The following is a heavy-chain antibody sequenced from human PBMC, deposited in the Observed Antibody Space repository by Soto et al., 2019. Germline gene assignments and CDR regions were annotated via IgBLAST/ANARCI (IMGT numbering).Heavy chain of an antibody. J-gene: IGHJ5*02. D-gene: IGHD3-3*01. V-gene: IGHV3-7*01. CDR2: ITQDGTGQ. CDR3: ARDWSATSSVRGIDP. Sequence: EVQLVESGGGLVQPGESLRLTCAASGFSFSDYRFSWVRQAPGKGLEWVAYITQDGTGQYYVDSVKGRFTISRDNAEKALVLQVNSLRREDTAVYYCARDWSATSSVRGIDPWGQGGLVTVSS. CDR1: GFSFSDYR.